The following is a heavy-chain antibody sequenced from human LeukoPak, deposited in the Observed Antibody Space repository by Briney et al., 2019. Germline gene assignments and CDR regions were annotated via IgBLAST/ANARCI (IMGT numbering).Heavy chain of an antibody. D-gene: IGHD2-21*02. Sequence: ASVKVSCKASGYTFTGYYMHWVRQAPGQGLEWMGWINPNSGGTNYAQKFQGRVTMTRDTSISTAYMELSRLRPDDTAVYYCARVRWLLFPAEYYYGMDVWGQGTKVTVSS. J-gene: IGHJ6*02. CDR2: INPNSGGT. CDR1: GYTFTGYY. V-gene: IGHV1-2*02. CDR3: ARVRWLLFPAEYYYGMDV.